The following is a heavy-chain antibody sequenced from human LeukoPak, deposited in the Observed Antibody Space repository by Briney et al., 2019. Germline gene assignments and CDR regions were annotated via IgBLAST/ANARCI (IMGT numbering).Heavy chain of an antibody. V-gene: IGHV1-69*05. D-gene: IGHD1-26*01. CDR3: AGGTSSGSLRC. CDR2: IIPIFGTA. Sequence: ASVKVSCKASGGTFSSYAISWVRQAPGQGLEWMGRIIPIFGTANYAQKFQGRVTITTDESTSTAYMELSSLRSEDTAVYYCAGGTSSGSLRCWGQGTLVTVSS. CDR1: GGTFSSYA. J-gene: IGHJ4*02.